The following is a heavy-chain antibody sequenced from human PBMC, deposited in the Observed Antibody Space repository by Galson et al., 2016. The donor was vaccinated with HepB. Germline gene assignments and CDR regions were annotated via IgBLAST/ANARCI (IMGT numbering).Heavy chain of an antibody. CDR2: ISGYNGHI. J-gene: IGHJ4*02. D-gene: IGHD2-15*01. CDR3: VRDYSYMPDY. Sequence: SVKVSCKASGYTFTSSGNSWVRQAPGQGLEWMGWISGYNGHIQYAQKFQDRVTVTADTSTSTAYMELRSLNSDDTAIYYCVRDYSYMPDYWGQGTLVTVSS. V-gene: IGHV1-18*01. CDR1: GYTFTSSG.